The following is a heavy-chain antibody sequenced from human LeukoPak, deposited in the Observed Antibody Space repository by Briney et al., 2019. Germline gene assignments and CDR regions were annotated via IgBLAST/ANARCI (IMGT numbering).Heavy chain of an antibody. D-gene: IGHD5-18*01. CDR2: INTNTGNP. V-gene: IGHV7-4-1*02. CDR1: GYTFTSYA. CDR3: ARDGSIQLWPRYYVDV. Sequence: AASVKVSCKASGYTFTSYAMNWVRQAPGQGLEWMGWINTNTGNPTYAQGFTGRFVFSLDTSVSTAYLQISSLKAEDTAVYYCARDGSIQLWPRYYVDVWGKGTTVTVSS. J-gene: IGHJ6*03.